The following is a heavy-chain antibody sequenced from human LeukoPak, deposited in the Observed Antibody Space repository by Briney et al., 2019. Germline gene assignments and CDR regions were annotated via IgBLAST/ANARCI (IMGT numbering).Heavy chain of an antibody. Sequence: GGSLRLSCAASGFTFRDYYMDWVRQAPGKGLEWFGRIRKKGYSPIAAYAASVKGRFTMSRDDSKNSLYLQMTNLTTEDPAVYYCARDASTSLFNWGQGTLVTVSS. D-gene: IGHD2/OR15-2a*01. CDR2: IRKKGYSPIA. CDR3: ARDASTSLFN. V-gene: IGHV3-72*01. J-gene: IGHJ1*01. CDR1: GFTFRDYY.